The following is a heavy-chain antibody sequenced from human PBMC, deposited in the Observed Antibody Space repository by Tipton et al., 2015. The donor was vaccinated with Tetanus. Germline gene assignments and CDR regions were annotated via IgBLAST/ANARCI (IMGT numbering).Heavy chain of an antibody. CDR2: ISSTSSNI. V-gene: IGHV3-48*02. J-gene: IGHJ4*02. Sequence: GSLRLSCAASGFTFSSYSMNWVRQTPGKGLEWVSYISSTSSNIYYADSVKGRFTVSRDNARNSLHLQMNSLRDGDTAVYYCAREGRGYGGRLNDYWGQGTLVTVSS. D-gene: IGHD5-12*01. CDR1: GFTFSSYS. CDR3: AREGRGYGGRLNDY.